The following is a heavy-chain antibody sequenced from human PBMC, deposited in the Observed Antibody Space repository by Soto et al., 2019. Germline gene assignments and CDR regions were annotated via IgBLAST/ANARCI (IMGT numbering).Heavy chain of an antibody. D-gene: IGHD3-22*01. CDR1: GFTVSSNY. V-gene: IGHV3-53*01. CDR2: IYSGGST. Sequence: GGSLRLSCAASGFTVSSNYMSWVRQAPGKGLEWVSVIYSGGSTYYADSVKGRFTISRDNSKNTLYLQMNSLRAEDTAVYYCARDRGDYYDRRLGMDVWGQGTTVTVSS. J-gene: IGHJ6*02. CDR3: ARDRGDYYDRRLGMDV.